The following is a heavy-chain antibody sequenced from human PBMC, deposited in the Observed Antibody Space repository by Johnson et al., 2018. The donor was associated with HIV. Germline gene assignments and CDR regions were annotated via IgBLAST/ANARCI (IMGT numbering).Heavy chain of an antibody. CDR3: ARGGHCGGDCAGAEQALDI. CDR2: TWFDGSNK. V-gene: IGHV3-33*01. Sequence: QVQLVESGGGVVQPGRSLRLSCAASGFTFSYHGMHWVRQAPGKGLEWVAVTWFDGSNKYYSDSVKGRFTISRDNSKNTVLRQMNRLRVGDTAVYYCARGGHCGGDCAGAEQALDIWGQGTRVTVSS. D-gene: IGHD2-21*01. J-gene: IGHJ3*02. CDR1: GFTFSYHG.